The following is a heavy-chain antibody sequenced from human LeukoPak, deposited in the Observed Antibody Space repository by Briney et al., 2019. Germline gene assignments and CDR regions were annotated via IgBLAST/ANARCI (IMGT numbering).Heavy chain of an antibody. CDR3: ARGRKYYFDSSGYFWKYYFDY. V-gene: IGHV3-53*01. CDR2: ISADGST. J-gene: IGHJ4*02. Sequence: PGGSLRLSCAASEFTVSSSYMSWVRQAPGKGLERVSSISADGSTYYADSVKGRFAISRDNSRNTLYLRVNSLRAEDTAVYYCARGRKYYFDSSGYFWKYYFDYWGQGTLVTVSS. CDR1: EFTVSSSY. D-gene: IGHD3-22*01.